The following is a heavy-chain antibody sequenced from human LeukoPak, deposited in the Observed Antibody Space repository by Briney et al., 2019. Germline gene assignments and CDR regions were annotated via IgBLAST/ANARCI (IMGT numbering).Heavy chain of an antibody. CDR1: GYTFTSYG. Sequence: ASVKVSCKASGYTFTSYGISWVRQAPGQGLEWMGWISAYNGYTNYAQKLQGRVTMTTGTSTSTAYMELRSLRSDDTAMYYCARVGCSSTSCRGEWNPYYYMDVWGKGTTVTVCS. D-gene: IGHD2-2*01. V-gene: IGHV1-18*01. CDR3: ARVGCSSTSCRGEWNPYYYMDV. J-gene: IGHJ6*03. CDR2: ISAYNGYT.